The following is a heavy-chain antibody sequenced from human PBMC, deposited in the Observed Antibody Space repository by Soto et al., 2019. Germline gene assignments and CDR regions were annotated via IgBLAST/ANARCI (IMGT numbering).Heavy chain of an antibody. Sequence: QVQLVQSGAEVKKPGSSVKVSCKASGGTFSGYAISWVRQAPGQGLEWMGGIIPIFGTANYAQKFQGRVTITADESTSTAYMELSSLRSEDTAVYYCARVGIAARGHYFDYWGQGTLVTVSS. D-gene: IGHD6-6*01. CDR3: ARVGIAARGHYFDY. CDR2: IIPIFGTA. J-gene: IGHJ4*02. V-gene: IGHV1-69*01. CDR1: GGTFSGYA.